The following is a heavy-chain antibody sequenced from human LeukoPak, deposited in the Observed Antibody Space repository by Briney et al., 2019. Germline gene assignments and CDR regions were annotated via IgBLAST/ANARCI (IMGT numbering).Heavy chain of an antibody. D-gene: IGHD6-19*01. V-gene: IGHV4-4*07. Sequence: SGTLSLTCIVSGGSISSYYWSWIRQPAGKGLEWIGLIHTSGSTNYNPSLKSRVAMSVDTSKNQFSLELSSVTAADTAVYYCAGRAQTTGWSFDYWGQGALVTVSS. CDR1: GGSISSYY. J-gene: IGHJ4*02. CDR3: AGRAQTTGWSFDY. CDR2: IHTSGST.